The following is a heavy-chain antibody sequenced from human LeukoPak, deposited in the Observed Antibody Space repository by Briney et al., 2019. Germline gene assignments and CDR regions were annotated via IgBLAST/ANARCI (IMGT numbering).Heavy chain of an antibody. Sequence: ASVKVSCKASGYTFTGYYMHWVRQAPGQGLEWMGWINPNSGGTNYAQKFQGRVTMTRDTSISAVYMELNRLRSDDTAVYYCARDSELRYCSGGSCSFDYWGQGTLVTVSS. CDR3: ARDSELRYCSGGSCSFDY. J-gene: IGHJ4*02. D-gene: IGHD2-15*01. CDR2: INPNSGGT. CDR1: GYTFTGYY. V-gene: IGHV1-2*02.